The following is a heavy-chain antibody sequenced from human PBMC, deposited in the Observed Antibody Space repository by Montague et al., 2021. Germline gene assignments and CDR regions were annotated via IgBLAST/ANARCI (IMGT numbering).Heavy chain of an antibody. CDR1: GFTFSSYA. J-gene: IGHJ3*02. V-gene: IGHV3-64*01. D-gene: IGHD3-9*01. CDR2: ISSNGGST. Sequence: SLRLSFSASGFTFSSYAMHWVRQAPGKGLEYVSAISSNGGSTYYANSVKGRFTISRDNSKNTLYLQMGSLRAEDMAVNYCARVVGYFDCPPHAFDIWGQGTMVTVSS. CDR3: ARVVGYFDCPPHAFDI.